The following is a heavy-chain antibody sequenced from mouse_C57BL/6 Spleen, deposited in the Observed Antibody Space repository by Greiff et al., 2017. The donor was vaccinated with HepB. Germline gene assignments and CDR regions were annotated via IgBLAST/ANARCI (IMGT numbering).Heavy chain of an antibody. D-gene: IGHD1-2*01. Sequence: DVQLQESGPGLVKPSQSLSLTCTVPGYSITSGYGWNWIRQFPGNKLEWMGYISYSGSTNYNPSLKSRSSITRDTSKNQFFLQLNAVTTEDTATYYCARTARIKYWGQGTTLTVSS. CDR1: GYSITSGYG. V-gene: IGHV3-2*02. J-gene: IGHJ2*01. CDR2: ISYSGST. CDR3: ARTARIKY.